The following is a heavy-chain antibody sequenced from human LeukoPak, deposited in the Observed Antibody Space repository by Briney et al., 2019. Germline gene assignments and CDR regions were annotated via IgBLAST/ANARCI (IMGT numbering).Heavy chain of an antibody. V-gene: IGHV1-69*13. CDR1: GGSFTSYP. CDR3: ARGGRDGYKYEY. CDR2: IIPLFGEA. J-gene: IGHJ4*02. D-gene: IGHD5-24*01. Sequence: SVKVSCKTSGGSFTSYPISWVRLAPGQGLEWMGGIIPLFGEANYAQKFKDRVTITADESTSTAYMELSSLRYEDTAVFYCARGGRDGYKYEYWGQGTLVTVSS.